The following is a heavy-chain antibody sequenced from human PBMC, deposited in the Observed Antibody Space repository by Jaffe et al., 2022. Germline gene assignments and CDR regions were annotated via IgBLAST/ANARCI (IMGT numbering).Heavy chain of an antibody. D-gene: IGHD1-26*01. CDR1: GGSISRSKYY. CDR3: AFGIDGFTPFDS. Sequence: QVQLQESGPGLVKPSETLSLTCTVSGGSISRSKYYWNWIRQSAGKGLEWIGRIYASGSTNFNPSLESRVTISVDTSKNQFSLKLNSVTAADTAVYFCAFGIDGFTPFDSWGQGTLVTVSS. J-gene: IGHJ4*02. CDR2: IYASGST. V-gene: IGHV4-61*02.